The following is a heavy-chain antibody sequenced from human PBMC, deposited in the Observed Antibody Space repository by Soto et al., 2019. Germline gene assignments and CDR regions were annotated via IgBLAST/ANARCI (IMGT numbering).Heavy chain of an antibody. CDR3: ARALHTTPYYYGMDV. CDR1: GYTFTSYA. D-gene: IGHD1-26*01. Sequence: ASVKVSCKASGYTFTSYAMHWVRQAPGQRLEWMGWINAGNGNTKYSQKFQGRVTMTRDTSASTDYMELSSLRSEDTAVYYCARALHTTPYYYGMDVWGQGTTVTVSS. CDR2: INAGNGNT. J-gene: IGHJ6*02. V-gene: IGHV1-3*01.